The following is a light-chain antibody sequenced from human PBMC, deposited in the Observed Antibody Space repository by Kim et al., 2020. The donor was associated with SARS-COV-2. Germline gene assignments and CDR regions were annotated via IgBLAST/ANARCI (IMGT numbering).Light chain of an antibody. CDR1: NIGSKS. V-gene: IGLV3-21*04. Sequence: APGDAVSITCWGNNIGSKSVHLYQQKPGQAPVLVIYSDGDRPSGIPERFSGSTSGNTATLTISRVEAGDEADYYCQVWDGGIDHCVFGTGTKVTVL. CDR3: QVWDGGIDHCV. J-gene: IGLJ1*01. CDR2: SDG.